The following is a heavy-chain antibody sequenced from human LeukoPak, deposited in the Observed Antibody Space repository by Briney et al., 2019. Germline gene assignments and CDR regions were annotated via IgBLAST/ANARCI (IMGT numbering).Heavy chain of an antibody. CDR2: INHSGST. CDR1: GGSFSGYY. V-gene: IGHV4-34*01. Sequence: PSETLSLTCAAYGGSFSGYYWSWIRQPPGKGLEWIGEINHSGSTNYNPSLKSRVTISVDTSKNQFSLKLSSVTAADTAVYYCARVVYGDDAFDIWGQGTMVTVSS. D-gene: IGHD4-17*01. J-gene: IGHJ3*02. CDR3: ARVVYGDDAFDI.